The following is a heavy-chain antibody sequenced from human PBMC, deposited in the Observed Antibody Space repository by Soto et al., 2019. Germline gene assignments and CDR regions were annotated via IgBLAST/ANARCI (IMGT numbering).Heavy chain of an antibody. V-gene: IGHV4-31*03. CDR2: IFYSGTT. Sequence: QVQLQESGPGLVKPSQTLSLNCSVSGGSINTDDYYWSWIRQHAGQGLEWIGYIFYSGTTYYNPSLKSRISISLDTSTNQFSLEMSSVTAADTAMYYCARVRGQAFEMRGQGTMVTVSS. J-gene: IGHJ3*02. D-gene: IGHD3-10*01. CDR3: ARVRGQAFEM. CDR1: GGSINTDDYY.